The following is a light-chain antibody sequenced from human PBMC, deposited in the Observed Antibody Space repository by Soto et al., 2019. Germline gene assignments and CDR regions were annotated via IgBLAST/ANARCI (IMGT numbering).Light chain of an antibody. J-gene: IGLJ2*01. CDR3: LVSYSGEEI. CDR1: TGPVTSSNY. CDR2: DTS. V-gene: IGLV7-46*01. Sequence: QAVVTQEPSLTVSPGGTVTLTCGSSTGPVTSSNYPYWFQQKPGQAPRTLIYDTSNKHSWTPARFSGSLLGGQAALTLSGAQPEDEADYYCLVSYSGEEIFGGGTQLTVL.